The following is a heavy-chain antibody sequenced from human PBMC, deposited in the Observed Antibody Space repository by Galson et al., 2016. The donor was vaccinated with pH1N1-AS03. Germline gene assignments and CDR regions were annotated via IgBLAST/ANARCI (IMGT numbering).Heavy chain of an antibody. CDR3: ARDLNWDNA. J-gene: IGHJ5*02. Sequence: SLRLSCAASGFTFNSYWMTWVRQAPGKGLEWVANIKPDGGDKYYVDSVKGRFTISRDNAKNSLYLQMNSLRVEDTAVYHCARDLNWDNAWGQGTLVTVSS. CDR1: GFTFNSYW. V-gene: IGHV3-7*01. CDR2: IKPDGGDK.